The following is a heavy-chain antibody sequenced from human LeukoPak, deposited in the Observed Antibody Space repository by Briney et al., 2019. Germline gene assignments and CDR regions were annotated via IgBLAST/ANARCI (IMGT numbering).Heavy chain of an antibody. J-gene: IGHJ6*02. CDR3: VRGYSFGPYGMDV. Sequence: GGSLRLSCAPSGFTFSTYATHWGRQAPGKGLEYVSVISDSGGSTYYADSVKGRFTISRDNSKNTLYLQMSSLRAEDTAVYFCVRGYSFGPYGMDVWGQGTTVTVSS. CDR1: GFTFSTYA. CDR2: ISDSGGST. V-gene: IGHV3-64D*09. D-gene: IGHD2-15*01.